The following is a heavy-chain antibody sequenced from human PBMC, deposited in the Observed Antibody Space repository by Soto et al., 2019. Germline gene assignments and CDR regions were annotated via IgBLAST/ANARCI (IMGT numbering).Heavy chain of an antibody. CDR3: ERQRAWYGEWAFDI. J-gene: IGHJ3*02. CDR1: GDSSSGGSFY. V-gene: IGHV4-39*01. D-gene: IGHD2-15*01. CDR2: IGYSGHT. Sequence: SETLSLTCTVSGDSSSGGSFYWGWMRQLAGKGLEWIGSIGYSGHTYHNPSLKSRVTISVDPSRNQFSLDLTSVTAADTAVYYCERQRAWYGEWAFDIWGQGTMVTVSS.